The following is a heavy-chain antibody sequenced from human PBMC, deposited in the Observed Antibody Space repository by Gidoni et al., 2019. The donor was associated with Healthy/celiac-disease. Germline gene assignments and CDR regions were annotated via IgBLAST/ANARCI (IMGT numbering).Heavy chain of an antibody. CDR2: IYYSEST. CDR1: GGSISSSSYY. Sequence: QLQLQASGPGLVQPSETLSLTCTVSGGSISSSSYYWGLLRQPPGKGREWIGSIYYSESTYDNPSVKSRVTIYVNTSKNQFSLKLSSVTAADTAVYYCAAGVGGYGDYVYYWGQGNLVTVSS. V-gene: IGHV4-39*01. CDR3: AAGVGGYGDYVYY. D-gene: IGHD4-17*01. J-gene: IGHJ4*02.